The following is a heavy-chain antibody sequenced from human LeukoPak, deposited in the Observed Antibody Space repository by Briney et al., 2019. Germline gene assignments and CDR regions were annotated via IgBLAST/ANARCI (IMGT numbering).Heavy chain of an antibody. CDR2: IYTSGST. V-gene: IGHV4-4*07. Sequence: PSETLSLTCTVSGGSISSYYWSWIRQPAGKGLEWIGRIYTSGSTNYNPSLKRRVTMSVDTSKNQFPLKLSSVTAADTAVYFCARANGYSSSWFGWFDPWGQGTLVTVSS. D-gene: IGHD6-13*01. CDR1: GGSISSYY. CDR3: ARANGYSSSWFGWFDP. J-gene: IGHJ5*02.